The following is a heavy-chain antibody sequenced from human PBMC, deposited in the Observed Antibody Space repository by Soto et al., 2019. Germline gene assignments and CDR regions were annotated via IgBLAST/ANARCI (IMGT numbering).Heavy chain of an antibody. V-gene: IGHV3-9*01. D-gene: IGHD6-13*01. CDR3: AKDAAAAEWRSVAFDI. CDR1: GFTFDDYA. CDR2: ISWNSGSI. Sequence: GGSLRLSCAASGFTFDDYAMHWVRQAPGKGLEWVSGISWNSGSIGYADSVKGRFTISRDNAKNSLYLQMNSLRAEDTALYYCAKDAAAAEWRSVAFDIWGQGTMVTVSS. J-gene: IGHJ3*02.